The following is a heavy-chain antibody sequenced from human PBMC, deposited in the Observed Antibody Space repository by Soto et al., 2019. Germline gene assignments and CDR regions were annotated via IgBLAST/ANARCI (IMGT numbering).Heavy chain of an antibody. CDR1: GYTFTSYD. D-gene: IGHD2-2*01. J-gene: IGHJ6*02. CDR2: MNPNSGNT. Sequence: ASVKVSCKASGYTFTSYDINWVRQATGRGLEWMGWMNPNSGNTGYAQKFQGRVTMTRNTSISTAYMELSSLRSEDTAVYYCAREVVPAAIGYYYYYGMDVWGQGTTVTSP. CDR3: AREVVPAAIGYYYYYGMDV. V-gene: IGHV1-8*01.